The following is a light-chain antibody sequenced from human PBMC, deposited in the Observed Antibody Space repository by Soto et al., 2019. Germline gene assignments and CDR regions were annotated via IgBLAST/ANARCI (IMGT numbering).Light chain of an antibody. CDR1: SGSVSTNNY. CDR2: YTN. V-gene: IGLV8-61*01. Sequence: QTVVTQEPSFSVSPGGTVTLTCGLSSGSVSTNNYPSWYQQTPGQAPRTLIYYTNTRSSGVPDRFSGSILGNKAALTITGAQADDESDYYCLLFVGSGTVVFGGGTKLTGL. CDR3: LLFVGSGTVV. J-gene: IGLJ2*01.